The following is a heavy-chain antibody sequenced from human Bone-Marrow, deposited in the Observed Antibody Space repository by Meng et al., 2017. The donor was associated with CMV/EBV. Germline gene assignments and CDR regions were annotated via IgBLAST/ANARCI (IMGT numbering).Heavy chain of an antibody. CDR3: AGWGEVGGDQGSFDY. CDR2: ISSSGSTI. J-gene: IGHJ4*02. CDR1: GFTFSSYE. V-gene: IGHV3-48*03. Sequence: GESLKISCAASGFTFSSYEMNWVRQAPGKGLEWVSYISSSGSTIYYADSVKGRFTISRDNAKNSLYLQMNSLRAEDTAVYYCAGWGEVGGDQGSFDYWGQGTLVTVSS. D-gene: IGHD2-21*02.